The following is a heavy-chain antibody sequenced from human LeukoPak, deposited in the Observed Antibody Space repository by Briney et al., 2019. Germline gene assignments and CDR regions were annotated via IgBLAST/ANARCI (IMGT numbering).Heavy chain of an antibody. CDR1: GFTLSSYS. Sequence: GGSLSLSCAASGFTLSSYSMNWVRQAPGKGLEWVSYISSSSTTIYYADSVKGRFTISRDNAKNSLYLQMNSLRAEDTAVYYCARGDYYYYYMDVWGKGTTVTVSS. V-gene: IGHV3-48*01. CDR3: ARGDYYYYYMDV. CDR2: ISSSSTTI. J-gene: IGHJ6*03.